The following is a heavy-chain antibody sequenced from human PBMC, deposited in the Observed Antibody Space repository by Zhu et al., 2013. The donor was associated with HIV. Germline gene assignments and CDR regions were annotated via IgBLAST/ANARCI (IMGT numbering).Heavy chain of an antibody. CDR1: GFTFSSYG. D-gene: IGHD5-18*01. CDR3: AKSAGGYSYGPYWYFDL. Sequence: VQLVESGGGVVQPGRSLRLSCAASGFTFSSYGMHWVRQAPGKGLEWVAVIWYDGSNKYYADSVKGRFTISRDNSKNTLYLQMNSLRAEDTAVYYCAKSAGGYSYGPYWYFDLWGRGTLVTVSS. CDR2: IWYDGSNK. J-gene: IGHJ2*01. V-gene: IGHV3-33*06.